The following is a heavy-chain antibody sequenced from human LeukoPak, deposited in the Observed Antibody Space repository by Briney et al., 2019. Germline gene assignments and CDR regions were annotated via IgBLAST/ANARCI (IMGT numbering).Heavy chain of an antibody. D-gene: IGHD1-26*01. CDR3: ARGRQNSGSYSDAFDI. J-gene: IGHJ3*02. CDR2: ISSSGSTI. Sequence: GGSLRLSCAASGFTFSDYYMSWIRQAPGKGLEWVSYISSSGSTIYYADSVKGRFTISRDNAKNPLYLQMNSLRTEDTAVYYCARGRQNSGSYSDAFDIWGQGTVVTVSS. CDR1: GFTFSDYY. V-gene: IGHV3-11*04.